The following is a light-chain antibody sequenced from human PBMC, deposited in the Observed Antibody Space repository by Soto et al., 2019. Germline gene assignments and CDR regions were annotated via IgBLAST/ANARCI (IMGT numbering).Light chain of an antibody. J-gene: IGKJ5*01. CDR1: QSVTDNY. CDR2: AAS. Sequence: LTQSPATLSLSPGERATLSCRASQSVTDNYLAWYQQKPGKAPKLLIYAASTLQSGVPSRFSGSGSGTEFTLTISSLQPEDFATYYCQQLNSYPITFGQGTRLEI. V-gene: IGKV1-9*01. CDR3: QQLNSYPIT.